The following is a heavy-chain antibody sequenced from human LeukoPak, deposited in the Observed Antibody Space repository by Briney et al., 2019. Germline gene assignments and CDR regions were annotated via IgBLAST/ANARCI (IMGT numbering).Heavy chain of an antibody. CDR3: ARDWGGSGSYD. J-gene: IGHJ4*02. D-gene: IGHD3-10*01. Sequence: PGGSLRLSCAASGFTFGSYSMNWVRQAPGKGLEWVSSISSSSYIYYADSVKGRFTISRDNAKNSLYLQMNSLRAEDTAVYYCARDWGGSGSYDWGQGTLVTVSS. CDR2: ISSSSYI. V-gene: IGHV3-21*01. CDR1: GFTFGSYS.